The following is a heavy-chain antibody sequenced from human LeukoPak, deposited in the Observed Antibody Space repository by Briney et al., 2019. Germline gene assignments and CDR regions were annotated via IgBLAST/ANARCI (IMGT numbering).Heavy chain of an antibody. V-gene: IGHV1-18*01. CDR1: GYTFTSYG. D-gene: IGHD3-10*01. Sequence: ASVKVSCKASGYTFTSYGISWVRQAPGQGLEWMGWISAYNGNTNYAQKLQGRVTMTTDTSTSTAYMELSSLRSEDTAVYYCASGSGSYYNFDYWGQGTLVTVSS. J-gene: IGHJ4*02. CDR3: ASGSGSYYNFDY. CDR2: ISAYNGNT.